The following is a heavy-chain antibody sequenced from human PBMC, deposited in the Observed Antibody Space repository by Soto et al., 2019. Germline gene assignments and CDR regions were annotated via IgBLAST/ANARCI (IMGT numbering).Heavy chain of an antibody. J-gene: IGHJ4*02. Sequence: SVKVSCKASGFTFTSSAVQWVRQARGQRLEWIGWIVVGSGNTNYAQKFQERVTITRDMSTSTAYMELSSLRSEDTAVYYCAAYYGSGRYYQFDYWGQGTLVTVSS. CDR1: GFTFTSSA. D-gene: IGHD3-10*01. V-gene: IGHV1-58*01. CDR3: AAYYGSGRYYQFDY. CDR2: IVVGSGNT.